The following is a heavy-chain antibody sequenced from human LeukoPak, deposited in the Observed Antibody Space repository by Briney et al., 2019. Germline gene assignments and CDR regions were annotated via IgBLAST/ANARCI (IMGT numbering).Heavy chain of an antibody. J-gene: IGHJ6*02. CDR3: ARGSMFRSYYYGMDV. Sequence: ASVKVSCKASGGTFSSCGISWVRQAPGQGLEWMGGIIPIFGTANYAQKFQGRVTITADESTSTAYMELSSLRSEDTAVYYCARGSMFRSYYYGMDVWGQGTTVTVSS. D-gene: IGHD3-10*02. CDR2: IIPIFGTA. CDR1: GGTFSSCG. V-gene: IGHV1-69*13.